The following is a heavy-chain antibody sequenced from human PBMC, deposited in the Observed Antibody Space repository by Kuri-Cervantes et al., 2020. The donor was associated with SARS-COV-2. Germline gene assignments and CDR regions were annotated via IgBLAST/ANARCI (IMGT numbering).Heavy chain of an antibody. V-gene: IGHV3-30*04. Sequence: LSLTCAASGFTFSSYAMHWVRQAPGKGLEWVAVISYDGSNKYYADSVKGRFTISRDNSKNTLYLQMNSLRAEDTAVYYCANFARGSYRGVDYFDYWGQGTLVTVSS. CDR3: ANFARGSYRGVDYFDY. CDR1: GFTFSSYA. D-gene: IGHD3-16*02. CDR2: ISYDGSNK. J-gene: IGHJ4*02.